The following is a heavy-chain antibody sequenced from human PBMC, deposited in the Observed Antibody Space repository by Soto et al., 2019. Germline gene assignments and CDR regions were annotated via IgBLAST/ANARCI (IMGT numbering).Heavy chain of an antibody. J-gene: IGHJ3*01. CDR1: GLTVSGKKY. CDR3: ASWHEREHAYDV. Sequence: DVQLVESGGGLIQPGESLSLSCAAFGLTVSGKKYVAWVRQAPGKGLEWVSALYDVDGTYYADSVEGRFTTSRDSSKTTVYLQMNGLRPDDTAVYYCASWHEREHAYDVWGQGTTVTVSS. V-gene: IGHV3-53*01. CDR2: LYDVDGT. D-gene: IGHD1-1*01.